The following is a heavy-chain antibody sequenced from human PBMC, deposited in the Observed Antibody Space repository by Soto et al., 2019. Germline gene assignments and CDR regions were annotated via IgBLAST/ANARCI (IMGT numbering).Heavy chain of an antibody. CDR3: ARGGMIVVVTPDAFDI. CDR1: GFTFSGYE. V-gene: IGHV3-48*03. D-gene: IGHD3-22*01. CDR2: ISGSGSSI. Sequence: GGSLRLSCAASGFTFSGYEMNWVRQAPGKGLEWVSYISGSGSSIYYADSVKGRFTISRDNAKNSLYLQMNSLRAEDTAVYYCARGGMIVVVTPDAFDIWGQGTMVTVSS. J-gene: IGHJ3*02.